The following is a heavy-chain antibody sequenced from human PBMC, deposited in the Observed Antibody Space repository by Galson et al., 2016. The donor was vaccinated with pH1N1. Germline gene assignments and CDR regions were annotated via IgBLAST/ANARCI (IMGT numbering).Heavy chain of an antibody. CDR3: VRRVVGELLGNWFDP. V-gene: IGHV4-39*01. CDR2: MYYSGSS. D-gene: IGHD3-10*01. CDR1: GDSISSSSYY. J-gene: IGHJ5*02. Sequence: SETLSLTCTVSGDSISSSSYYWGWIRQPPGKGLEWIGSMYYSGSSYYNPSLKSRVTISVDPSKNQFSLKLSSVTAADTAVDYCVRRVVGELLGNWFDPWGQGTLVTVSS.